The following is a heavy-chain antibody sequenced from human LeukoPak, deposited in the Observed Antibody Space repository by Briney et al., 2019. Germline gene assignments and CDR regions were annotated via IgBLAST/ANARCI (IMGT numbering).Heavy chain of an antibody. Sequence: SETLSLTCSVSGGSISSCGYYWGWIRQSPGRGLEWIGSVHCSGGTYYSPSLKSRVTISVDTSKNHLYVKLGSVTAADTAVYYCARHSDRASAGTPHAFDIWGQGTMVTVSS. J-gene: IGHJ3*02. CDR2: VHCSGGT. V-gene: IGHV4-39*01. CDR1: GGSISSCGYY. CDR3: ARHSDRASAGTPHAFDI. D-gene: IGHD6-13*01.